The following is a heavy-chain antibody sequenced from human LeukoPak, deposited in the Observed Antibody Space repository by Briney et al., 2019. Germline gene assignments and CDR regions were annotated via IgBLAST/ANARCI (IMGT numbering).Heavy chain of an antibody. CDR3: ARLLQGWELNYYYSYMDV. V-gene: IGHV1-46*01. D-gene: IGHD4-23*01. CDR2: INPGGGST. J-gene: IGHJ6*03. Sequence: GASVKVSCKASGYTFTSYYIHWVRQAPGQGLEWMGIINPGGGSTNYAQKFQGRVTMTRDTSTSTVYMELRSLRSDDTAVYYCARLLQGWELNYYYSYMDVWGKGTTVTISS. CDR1: GYTFTSYY.